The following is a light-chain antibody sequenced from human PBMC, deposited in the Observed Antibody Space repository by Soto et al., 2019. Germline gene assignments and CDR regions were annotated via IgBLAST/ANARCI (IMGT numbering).Light chain of an antibody. CDR3: QQYYSTPPT. Sequence: DIVMTQSPDSLAVSLGERATINCKSSQSVLYRSNNQNYLTWYQQKPGQPPKLLIYWASTRESGVPDRFSGSGSGTDSTLTISSLQAEDVAVYYCQQYYSTPPTFGQGTKVDIK. V-gene: IGKV4-1*01. J-gene: IGKJ1*01. CDR2: WAS. CDR1: QSVLYRSNNQNY.